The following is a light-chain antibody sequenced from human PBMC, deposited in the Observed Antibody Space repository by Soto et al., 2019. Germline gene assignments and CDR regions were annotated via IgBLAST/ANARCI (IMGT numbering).Light chain of an antibody. J-gene: IGKJ1*01. CDR2: WAS. CDR1: QSVLYRSNNKNY. CDR3: QQYYSTPLT. Sequence: DIVMTQSPDSLAVSLGERATINCKSSQSVLYRSNNKNYLAWYQHKPGQPPKLLIYWASTRESGVPDRFSGSGSETDFTLTISSLQAEDVAVYYCQQYYSTPLTFGQGTKVEIK. V-gene: IGKV4-1*01.